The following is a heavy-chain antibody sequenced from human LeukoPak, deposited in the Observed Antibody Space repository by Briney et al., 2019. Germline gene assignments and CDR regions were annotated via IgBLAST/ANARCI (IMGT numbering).Heavy chain of an antibody. J-gene: IGHJ3*02. CDR1: GFTFCSYW. V-gene: IGHV3-7*01. Sequence: GGSLRLSCVASGFTFCSYWMTWVRQAPGKGLEWVANIKTDGSQIYYVDSVRGRFTISRDNAKNSLYLQMNSLRVEDTAVYYCARGGHLDAFDIWGQGTMVTVSS. CDR3: ARGGHLDAFDI. CDR2: IKTDGSQI.